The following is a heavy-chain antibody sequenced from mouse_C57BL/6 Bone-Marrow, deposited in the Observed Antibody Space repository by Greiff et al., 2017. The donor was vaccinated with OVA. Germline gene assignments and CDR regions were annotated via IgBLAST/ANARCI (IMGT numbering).Heavy chain of an antibody. CDR2: IWTGGGT. CDR3: ARKKDGDHWYFDV. CDR1: GFSLTSYA. J-gene: IGHJ1*03. Sequence: VTLQESGPGLVAPSQSLSITCTVSGFSLTSYAISWVRQPPGKGLEWLGVIWTGGGTNYNSARKSRLSLSKDNSKSQVFLKMNSLQTDDTARYDCARKKDGDHWYFDVWGTGTTVTVSS. D-gene: IGHD2-13*01. V-gene: IGHV2-9-1*01.